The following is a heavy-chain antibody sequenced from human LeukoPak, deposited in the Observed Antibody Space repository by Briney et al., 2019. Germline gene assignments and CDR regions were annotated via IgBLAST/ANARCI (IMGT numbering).Heavy chain of an antibody. CDR3: ASHRRSHGWEY. CDR2: VYYSGST. J-gene: IGHJ4*02. D-gene: IGHD5-18*01. Sequence: PSETLSLTCTVSGGSFEHYFWSWIRQPPGKGLEWIGYVYYSGSTDYSPSLKSRLTISADTSKNQFSLKLNSVTAADTAVYYCASHRRSHGWEYWGQGTLVTFSS. CDR1: GGSFEHYF. V-gene: IGHV4-59*01.